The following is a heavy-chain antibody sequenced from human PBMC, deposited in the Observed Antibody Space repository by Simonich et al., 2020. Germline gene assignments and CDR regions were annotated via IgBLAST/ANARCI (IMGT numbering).Heavy chain of an antibody. CDR1: GYTFTSCY. V-gene: IGHV1-46*03. D-gene: IGHD6-6*01. CDR2: SNPRGGST. Sequence: QVQLVQSGAEVKKPGASVKVSCKASGYTFTSCYMHWVRQAPGQGLEWIGISNPRGGSTSYAQKFQGRVTMTRDTSTSTVYMELSSLRSGDTAVYYCARRHSSSRTFDYWGQGTLVTVSS. CDR3: ARRHSSSRTFDY. J-gene: IGHJ4*02.